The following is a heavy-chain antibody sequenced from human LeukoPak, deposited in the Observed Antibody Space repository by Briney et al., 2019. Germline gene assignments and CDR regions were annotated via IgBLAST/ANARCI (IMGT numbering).Heavy chain of an antibody. CDR3: ARVTLSLRFLVPPYYMDV. Sequence: SETLSLTCTVSGGSISSYYWSWIRQPPGKGLEWIGYIYYSGSTNYNPSLKSRVTISVDTSKNQFSLKLSSVTAADTAVYYCARVTLSLRFLVPPYYMDVWGKGTTVTVSS. J-gene: IGHJ6*03. V-gene: IGHV4-59*01. CDR1: GGSISSYY. D-gene: IGHD3-3*01. CDR2: IYYSGST.